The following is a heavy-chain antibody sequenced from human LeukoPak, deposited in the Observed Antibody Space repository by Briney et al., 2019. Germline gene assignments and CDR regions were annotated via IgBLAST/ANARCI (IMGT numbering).Heavy chain of an antibody. CDR1: GYSFIDYY. CDR3: ASSTGYSSSWYGGDY. Sequence: ASVKVSCKTSGYSFIDYYIHWVRQAPGQGLEWMGGFDPEDGETIYAQKFQGRVTITADKSTSTAYMELSSLRSEDTAVYYCASSTGYSSSWYGGDYWGQGTLVTVSS. CDR2: FDPEDGET. J-gene: IGHJ4*02. V-gene: IGHV1-24*01. D-gene: IGHD6-13*01.